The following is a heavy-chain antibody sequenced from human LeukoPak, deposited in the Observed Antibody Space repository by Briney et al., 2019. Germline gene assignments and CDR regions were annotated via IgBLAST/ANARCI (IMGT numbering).Heavy chain of an antibody. V-gene: IGHV4-39*07. CDR1: GGSISSSSYY. Sequence: PSETLSLTCTVSGGSISSSSYYWGWIRHPPGKGLEWIGEINHSGSTNYNPSLKSRSTISVDTSKNQFSLKLSSVAAAETAVYYCARFRNYYDSRAFDIWGQGTMVTVSS. CDR2: INHSGST. CDR3: ARFRNYYDSRAFDI. J-gene: IGHJ3*02. D-gene: IGHD3-22*01.